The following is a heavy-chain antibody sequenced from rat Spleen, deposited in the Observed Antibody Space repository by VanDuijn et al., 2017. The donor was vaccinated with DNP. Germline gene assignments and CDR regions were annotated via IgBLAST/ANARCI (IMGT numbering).Heavy chain of an antibody. J-gene: IGHJ2*01. CDR3: TTDIDYFHY. CDR1: GFTFINYD. V-gene: IGHV5-27*01. CDR2: ISISGGST. Sequence: EVQLVESGGGLVQPGRSLKFSCVVSGFTFINYDMAWVRQAPTKGLEWVASISISGGSTYYRNSVEGRFSISRDNAKNTLYLQMDSLRSEDTATYYCTTDIDYFHYWGQGVMVTVSS.